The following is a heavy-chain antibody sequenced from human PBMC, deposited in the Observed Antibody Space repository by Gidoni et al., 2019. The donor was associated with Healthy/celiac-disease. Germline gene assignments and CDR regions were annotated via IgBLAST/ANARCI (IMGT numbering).Heavy chain of an antibody. J-gene: IGHJ3*02. Sequence: QVQLVESGGGVVQPGRSLRPSCAASGFPFSSYGMHWVRQAPGKGLEWVAVISYDGSNKYYADSVKGRFTISRDNSKNTLYLQMNSLRAEDTAVYYCAKGHGDYDRNDAFDIWGQGTMVTVSS. CDR1: GFPFSSYG. CDR3: AKGHGDYDRNDAFDI. D-gene: IGHD4-17*01. CDR2: ISYDGSNK. V-gene: IGHV3-30*18.